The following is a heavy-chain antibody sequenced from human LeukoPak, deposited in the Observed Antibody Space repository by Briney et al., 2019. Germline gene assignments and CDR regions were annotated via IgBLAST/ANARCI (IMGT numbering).Heavy chain of an antibody. CDR3: ARDGVIGSGWYSGYYYYYYMDV. D-gene: IGHD6-19*01. J-gene: IGHJ6*03. CDR1: GYTFTSYG. V-gene: IGHV1-18*01. Sequence: ASVKVSCKASGYTFTSYGIRWVRQAPGQGLEWMGWISGYNGNTNYAQKVQGRVTMTTDTSTSTAYMELRSLRSDDTAVYYCARDGVIGSGWYSGYYYYYYMDVWGKGTTVTVSS. CDR2: ISGYNGNT.